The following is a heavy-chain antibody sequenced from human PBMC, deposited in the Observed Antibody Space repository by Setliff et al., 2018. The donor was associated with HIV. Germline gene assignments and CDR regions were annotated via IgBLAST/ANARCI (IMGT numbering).Heavy chain of an antibody. CDR3: AKDAGYSGTAWGT. CDR2: IIPALGTA. CDR1: GGSSSSFT. Sequence: SVKVSCKASGGSSSSFTISWVRQAPGQGLEWMGGIIPALGTANYAQKFQGRVTMAADESTSTVYMELSSLRSEDTAIYYCAKDAGYSGTAWGTWGQGTLITVSS. V-gene: IGHV1-69*13. J-gene: IGHJ5*02. D-gene: IGHD5-12*01.